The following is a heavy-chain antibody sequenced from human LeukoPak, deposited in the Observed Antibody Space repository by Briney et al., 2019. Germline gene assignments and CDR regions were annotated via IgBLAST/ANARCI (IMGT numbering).Heavy chain of an antibody. D-gene: IGHD1/OR15-1a*01. V-gene: IGHV1-2*02. J-gene: IGHJ6*03. Sequence: ASVKVSCKASGYTFTGYYMHWVRQAPGQGLEWMGWINPNSGGTNYAQKFQGRVTMTRDTSISTAYMELSRLRSDDTAVYYCATTIVPDYYYYYMDVWGKGTTVTVSS. CDR1: GYTFTGYY. CDR2: INPNSGGT. CDR3: ATTIVPDYYYYYMDV.